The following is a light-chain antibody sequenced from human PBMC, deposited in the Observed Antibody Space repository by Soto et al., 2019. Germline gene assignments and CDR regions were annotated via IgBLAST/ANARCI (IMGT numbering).Light chain of an antibody. J-gene: IGKJ1*01. V-gene: IGKV3-11*01. CDR1: QYINTR. CDR3: HQRQSWPRT. CDR2: QTS. Sequence: EIVLTQSPGTPSLSPGDRVTLSCRASQYINTRLAWYQHRPGQAPRLLIYQTSIRAAGIPARFSASGTGTDFTLTISDVQPEDFAVYYCHQRQSWPRTFGQGTKVDIK.